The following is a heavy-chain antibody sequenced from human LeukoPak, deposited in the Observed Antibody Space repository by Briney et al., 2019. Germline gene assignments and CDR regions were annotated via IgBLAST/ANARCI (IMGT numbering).Heavy chain of an antibody. V-gene: IGHV3-15*07. CDR1: GFTFSNAW. Sequence: GGSLRLSCAASGFTFSNAWMNWVRQAPGKGLEWVGRIKSKTDGGTTDYAAPVKGRFTISRDDSKNTLYLQMNSLKTEDTAVYYCTTVDGRYYYYDSSGYYPFDYWGQGTLVTLSS. CDR2: IKSKTDGGTT. CDR3: TTVDGRYYYYDSSGYYPFDY. J-gene: IGHJ4*02. D-gene: IGHD3-22*01.